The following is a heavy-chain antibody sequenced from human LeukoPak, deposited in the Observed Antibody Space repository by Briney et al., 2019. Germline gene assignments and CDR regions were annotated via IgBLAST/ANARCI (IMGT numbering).Heavy chain of an antibody. J-gene: IGHJ6*03. CDR2: INPNSGGT. CDR1: GYTFTGYY. Sequence: ASVKVSCKASGYTFTGYYMHWVRQAPGQGLEWMGWINPNSGGTNYAQKFQGRVTMTRDTSISTAYMELSRLRSDDTAVYYCARGAYSSTGGGYYYYYMDVWGKGTTVTVSS. CDR3: ARGAYSSTGGGYYYYYMDV. D-gene: IGHD2-2*01. V-gene: IGHV1-2*02.